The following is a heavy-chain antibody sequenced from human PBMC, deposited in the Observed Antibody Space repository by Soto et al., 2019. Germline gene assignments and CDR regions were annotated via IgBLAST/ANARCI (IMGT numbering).Heavy chain of an antibody. CDR2: MSFDWSED. D-gene: IGHD1-20*01. V-gene: IGHV3-30*18. Sequence: LRLSCVVSGSTVSDYGVHWVREAPRKGLEWVALMSFDWSEDDNTDSVSGRFTLSRDNSKDNIYLEMKGLRPKDSAVYYCAKSAGACRHRYNGMDVWGQGTTVTVSS. CDR3: AKSAGACRHRYNGMDV. CDR1: GSTVSDYG. J-gene: IGHJ6*02.